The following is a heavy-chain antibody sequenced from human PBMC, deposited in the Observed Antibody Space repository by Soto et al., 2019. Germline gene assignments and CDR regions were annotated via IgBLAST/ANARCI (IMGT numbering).Heavy chain of an antibody. D-gene: IGHD3-10*01. Sequence: PGGSLRLSCVASGFTFSSYSMSWVRQAPGKWLEWVSGFRAGGDDGTTYYADSVKGRFTISRDNSKNTLFLQMNSLRAEDTAIYYCAKKVNSGSGSQYFDYFGQGXLVTVYS. CDR3: AKKVNSGSGSQYFDY. J-gene: IGHJ4*02. V-gene: IGHV3-23*01. CDR1: GFTFSSYS. CDR2: FRAGGDDGTT.